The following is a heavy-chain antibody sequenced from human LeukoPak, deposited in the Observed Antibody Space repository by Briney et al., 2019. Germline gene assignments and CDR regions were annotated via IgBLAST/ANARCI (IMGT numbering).Heavy chain of an antibody. D-gene: IGHD2-2*02. Sequence: SVKVSCKASGGTFSSYAISWVRQAPGQGLEWMGRIIPILGIANYAQKFQGRVTITADKSTSTAYMELSSLRSEDTAVYYCARGDLYEGISGYWGQGTLVTVSS. V-gene: IGHV1-69*04. CDR2: IIPILGIA. CDR1: GGTFSSYA. CDR3: ARGDLYEGISGY. J-gene: IGHJ4*02.